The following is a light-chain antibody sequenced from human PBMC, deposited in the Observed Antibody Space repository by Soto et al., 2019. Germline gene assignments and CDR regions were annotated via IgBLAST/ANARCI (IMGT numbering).Light chain of an antibody. J-gene: IGKJ5*01. Sequence: DLQMTQSPSSLSSSVGDRVTIACRASQGSSTYLAWYQQKPGKVPKLLIYAASTLLSGVPSRFSGSGSGTEFTLTISSLQPDDFATYFCQQYNSYPITFGQGTRLEIK. CDR1: QGSSTY. CDR3: QQYNSYPIT. CDR2: AAS. V-gene: IGKV1-27*01.